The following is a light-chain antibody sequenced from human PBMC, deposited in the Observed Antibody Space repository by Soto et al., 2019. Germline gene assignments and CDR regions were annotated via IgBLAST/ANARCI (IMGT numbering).Light chain of an antibody. CDR2: GAS. J-gene: IGKJ1*01. V-gene: IGKV3-20*01. Sequence: EIVLTQSPGTVSLSPGERATLSCRASQSVSSSYLAWYQQKPGQAPSLLIYGASSRATGISDRFSGSGSGTDLTITISRLEPEDFGVYYCQQYGSSHWTFGQGTKVDIK. CDR3: QQYGSSHWT. CDR1: QSVSSSY.